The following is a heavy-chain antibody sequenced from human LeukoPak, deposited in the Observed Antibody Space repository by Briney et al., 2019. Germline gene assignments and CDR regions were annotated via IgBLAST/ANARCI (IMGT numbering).Heavy chain of an antibody. D-gene: IGHD3-16*02. CDR3: ARDRYDYVWGSYRFRDAFDI. V-gene: IGHV1-2*02. Sequence: ASVKVSCKASGYTFTGYYMHWVRQAPGQGLEWMGWINPNSGGTNYAQKFQGRVTMTRDTSISTAYMELSRLRSDDTAVYYCARDRYDYVWGSYRFRDAFDIWGQGTMVTVSS. J-gene: IGHJ3*02. CDR2: INPNSGGT. CDR1: GYTFTGYY.